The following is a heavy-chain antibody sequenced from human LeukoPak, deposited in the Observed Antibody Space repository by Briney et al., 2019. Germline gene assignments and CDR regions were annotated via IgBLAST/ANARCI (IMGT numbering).Heavy chain of an antibody. CDR2: IYYSGRT. CDR3: ARRRYYDSSGYLE. CDR1: GDSVSRSDSY. D-gene: IGHD3-22*01. J-gene: IGHJ1*01. V-gene: IGHV4-39*01. Sequence: ETLSLTCXIFGDSVSRSDSYWDWIRQPPGKWLERIGTIYYSGRTYYSPSLKSRVTLSVDMSNNQFSLTLSSVTAADTASYFCARRRYYDSSGYLEWGQGTLVTVSS.